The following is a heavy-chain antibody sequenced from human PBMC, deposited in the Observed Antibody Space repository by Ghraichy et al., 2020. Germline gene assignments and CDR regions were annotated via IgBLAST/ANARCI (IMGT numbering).Heavy chain of an antibody. J-gene: IGHJ3*02. D-gene: IGHD6-19*01. CDR2: IYASGDT. CDR1: GGSISRYH. V-gene: IGHV4-4*07. Sequence: SETLSLSCTISGGSISRYHWSWIRQPAGKGLEWIGRIYASGDTNYNASLKNRVTMSVDTSKNQFSLKLNSVTAADTAVYYCARDQYLSGRSPGWADAFDIWGQGTMVTVSP. CDR3: ARDQYLSGRSPGWADAFDI.